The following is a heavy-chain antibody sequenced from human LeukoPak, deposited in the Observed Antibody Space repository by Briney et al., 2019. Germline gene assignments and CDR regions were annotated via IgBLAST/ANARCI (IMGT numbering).Heavy chain of an antibody. CDR3: AGTVVVPAAIFRDYYFDY. J-gene: IGHJ4*02. V-gene: IGHV4-4*07. CDR2: IYTSGST. D-gene: IGHD2-2*02. Sequence: SGGXXSXYYWSWIRQPAGKGLEWIGRIYTSGSTNYNPSLKSRVTMSVDTSKNQFSLKLSSVTAADTAVYYCAGTVVVPAAIFRDYYFDYWGQGTLVTISS. CDR1: GGXXSXYY.